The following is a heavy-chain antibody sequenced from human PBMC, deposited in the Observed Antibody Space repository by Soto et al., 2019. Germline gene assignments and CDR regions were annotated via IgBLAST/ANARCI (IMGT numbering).Heavy chain of an antibody. CDR3: ARGSSFDY. J-gene: IGHJ4*02. Sequence: EVQLLESGGGLVQPGGSLRLSCAASGFTFSTSPMSWVRQAPGKGLEWVSSISGSGGSIYYADSVKGRFTISRDNSKNTLSVQMNSLRAEDTAVYYCARGSSFDYWGQGTLVTVSS. CDR1: GFTFSTSP. V-gene: IGHV3-23*01. CDR2: ISGSGGSI. D-gene: IGHD3-10*01.